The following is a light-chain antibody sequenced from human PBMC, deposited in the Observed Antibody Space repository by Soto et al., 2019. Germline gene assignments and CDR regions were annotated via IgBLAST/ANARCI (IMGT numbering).Light chain of an antibody. Sequence: EIALTQSPATLSLSPGERATLSCRANRTVFNFLIWYQQKPGQAPRLLIYDASNRATDIPARFSGTGSGTDFRLTISSLDPEDFALYFCQQRAIWPYTFGPGTKLEIK. CDR3: QQRAIWPYT. J-gene: IGKJ2*01. V-gene: IGKV3-11*01. CDR2: DAS. CDR1: RTVFNF.